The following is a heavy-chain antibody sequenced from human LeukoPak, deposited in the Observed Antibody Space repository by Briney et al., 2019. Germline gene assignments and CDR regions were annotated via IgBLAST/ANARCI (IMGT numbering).Heavy chain of an antibody. CDR1: GGSFSGYY. CDR3: ARARSVVAGFDY. V-gene: IGHV4-34*01. CDR2: INHSGST. Sequence: SETLSLTCAVYGGSFSGYYWSWIRQPPGKGLEWIGEINHSGSTNYNPSLKSRVTISVDTSKNQFSLKLSSVTAADTAVYYCARARSVVAGFDYWGQGTLVTVSS. D-gene: IGHD2-15*01. J-gene: IGHJ4*02.